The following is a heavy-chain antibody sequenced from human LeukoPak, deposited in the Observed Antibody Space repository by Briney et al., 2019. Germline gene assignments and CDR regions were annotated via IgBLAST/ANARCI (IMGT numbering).Heavy chain of an antibody. CDR2: ISGSGGST. D-gene: IGHD6-19*01. CDR3: AKGRYNSGPNWFDP. V-gene: IGHV3-23*01. J-gene: IGHJ5*02. Sequence: PGGSLRLSCAASGSTFGNYYMSWVRQAPGKGPEWVSLISGSGGSTYYADSVKGRFTISRDNSKNTLYLQMNSLGVEDTAVYYCAKGRYNSGPNWFDPWGQGTLVTVSS. CDR1: GSTFGNYY.